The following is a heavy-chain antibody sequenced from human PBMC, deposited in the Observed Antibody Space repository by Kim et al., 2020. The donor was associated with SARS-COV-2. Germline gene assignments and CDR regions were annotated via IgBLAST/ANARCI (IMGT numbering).Heavy chain of an antibody. CDR3: ARWRGWDHYYFDS. D-gene: IGHD6-19*01. V-gene: IGHV5-51*01. CDR1: GYSFTNYW. Sequence: GESLKISCQASGYSFTNYWIGWVRQMPGKGLEWMGIIYPGDSDTRYSPSFQGLVTISADKSITTAYLQWRSLKASDTAMYYCARWRGWDHYYFDSWGQGTLVTVSS. J-gene: IGHJ4*02. CDR2: IYPGDSDT.